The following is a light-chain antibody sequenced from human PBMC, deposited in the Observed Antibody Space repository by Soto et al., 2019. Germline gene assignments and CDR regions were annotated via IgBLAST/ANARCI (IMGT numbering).Light chain of an antibody. CDR1: QTLTSS. Sequence: EIVLTQSPATLSLSPGDTATLSCRASQTLTSSLAWFQQRPGQPPRLLIYDVSRRAPAIPARFSGCGSGTDFTITISSLEPEDFAIYYCQQRTTSPTFGRGTKVEIK. CDR3: QQRTTSPT. J-gene: IGKJ4*01. CDR2: DVS. V-gene: IGKV3-11*01.